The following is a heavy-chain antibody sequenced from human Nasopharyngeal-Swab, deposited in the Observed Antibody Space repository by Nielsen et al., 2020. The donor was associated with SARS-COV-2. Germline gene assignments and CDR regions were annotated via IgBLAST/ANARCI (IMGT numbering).Heavy chain of an antibody. D-gene: IGHD5-18*01. CDR3: ARGRGRTAMALSWYFDL. CDR1: GGSFSGYY. CDR2: INHSGST. Sequence: SETLSLTCAVYGGSFSGYYWSWIRQPPGKGLEWIGEINHSGSTNYNPSLKSRVTISVDTSKNQFSLKLSSVTAADTAVYYCARGRGRTAMALSWYFDLWGRGTLVTVSS. J-gene: IGHJ2*01. V-gene: IGHV4-34*01.